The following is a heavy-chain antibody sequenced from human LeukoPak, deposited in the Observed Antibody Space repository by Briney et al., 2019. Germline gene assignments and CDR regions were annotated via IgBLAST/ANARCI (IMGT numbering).Heavy chain of an antibody. J-gene: IGHJ4*02. D-gene: IGHD6-6*01. CDR1: GGSISSGCYY. V-gene: IGHV4-31*03. CDR3: ARGAREGSGIAARRTYYFDY. CDR2: IYYSGST. Sequence: SQTLSLTCTVSGGSISSGCYYWSWIRQHPGKGLEWIGYIYYSGSTYYNPSLKSRVTISVYTSKNQFSLKLSTVTAADTAVYYCARGAREGSGIAARRTYYFDYWGQGTLVTVSS.